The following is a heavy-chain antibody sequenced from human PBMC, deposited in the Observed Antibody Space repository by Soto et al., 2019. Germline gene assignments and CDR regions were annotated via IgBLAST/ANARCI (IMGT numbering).Heavy chain of an antibody. J-gene: IGHJ6*01. CDR2: MNPNSGNT. CDR3: ARGXGGIAARREGYYYGMDV. CDR1: GYTFTSYD. V-gene: IGHV1-8*01. Sequence: GAPVKVSCKASGYTFTSYDINWVLQATGQGLEWMGWMNPNSGNTGYAQKFQGRVTMTRNTSISTAYMELSSLRSEDTAVYYCARGXGGIAARREGYYYGMDVWGQGTTVTVSS. D-gene: IGHD6-6*01.